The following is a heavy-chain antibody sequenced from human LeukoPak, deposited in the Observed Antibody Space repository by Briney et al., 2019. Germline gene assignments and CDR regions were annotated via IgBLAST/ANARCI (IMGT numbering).Heavy chain of an antibody. J-gene: IGHJ1*01. Sequence: PSETLSLSCTVSGGSISTYYWSWVRQPPGKGREWIWYIYHIGSTNYNPSLQSRVTISVDTSKHPFSLNLNSVTAADTAVYSCARGGAARLHFQNWGQGTLVTVSS. CDR3: ARGGAARLHFQN. V-gene: IGHV4-59*01. CDR2: IYHIGST. CDR1: GGSISTYY. D-gene: IGHD6-6*01.